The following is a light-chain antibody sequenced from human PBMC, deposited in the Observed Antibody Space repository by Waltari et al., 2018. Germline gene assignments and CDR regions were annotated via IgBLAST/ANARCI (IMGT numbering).Light chain of an antibody. J-gene: IGKJ1*01. CDR3: QQYSNWPT. Sequence: EIVMTQFPATLSVSPGERATLSCRASQSINTNLAWYRHKPGQPPRLLMYGASKRATGSPARFSGSGSGTEFTLTISSVESEDFAVYYCQQYSNWPTFGQGTKVDVK. V-gene: IGKV3-15*01. CDR1: QSINTN. CDR2: GAS.